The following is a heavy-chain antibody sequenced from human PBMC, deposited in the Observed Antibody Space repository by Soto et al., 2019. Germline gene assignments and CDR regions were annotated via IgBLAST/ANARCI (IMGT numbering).Heavy chain of an antibody. CDR2: ISSSSSYI. CDR1: GFTFSSYS. Sequence: EVQLVESGGGLVKPGGSLRLSCAASGFTFSSYSMNWVRQAPGKGLEWVSSISSSSSYIYYADSVKGRFTISRDNAKNSLYLQMNSLRAEDTAVYYCARDGDSRGYPQFDYWGQGTLVTVSS. J-gene: IGHJ4*02. D-gene: IGHD3-22*01. V-gene: IGHV3-21*01. CDR3: ARDGDSRGYPQFDY.